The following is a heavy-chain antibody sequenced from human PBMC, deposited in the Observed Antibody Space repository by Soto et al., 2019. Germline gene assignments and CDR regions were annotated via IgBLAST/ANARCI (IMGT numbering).Heavy chain of an antibody. CDR2: IYYSGST. CDR3: ARVAGQQLVTWFDP. CDR1: GGSISSYY. D-gene: IGHD6-13*01. J-gene: IGHJ5*02. V-gene: IGHV4-59*01. Sequence: PSETLSLTCTVSGGSISSYYWSWIRQPPGRGLEWIGYIYYSGSTNYNPSLKSRVAISVDTSKSQFSLKLRSVTAADTAVYYCARVAGQQLVTWFDPWGQGILVTVSS.